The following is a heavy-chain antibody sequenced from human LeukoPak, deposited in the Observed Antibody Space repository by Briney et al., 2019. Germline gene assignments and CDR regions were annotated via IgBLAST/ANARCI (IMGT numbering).Heavy chain of an antibody. V-gene: IGHV3-30-3*01. J-gene: IGHJ4*02. Sequence: PGGSLRLSCAASGFTFSSYAMHWVRQAPGKGLEWVAVISYDGSNKYYADSVKGRFTISRDNSKNTLYLQMNSLRAEDTAVYYCARPSDDILTGSDYYFDYWGQGTLVTVSS. CDR2: ISYDGSNK. CDR3: ARPSDDILTGSDYYFDY. CDR1: GFTFSSYA. D-gene: IGHD3-9*01.